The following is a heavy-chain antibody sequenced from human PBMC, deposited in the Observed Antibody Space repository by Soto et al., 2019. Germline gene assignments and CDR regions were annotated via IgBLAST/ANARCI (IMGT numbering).Heavy chain of an antibody. CDR3: AKELSRDIVVLTAALYGMDV. Sequence: PGGSLRLSCTASGFTFRSYAMSWVRQAPGKGLEWVSGISSGLSTYHADSVKGRFTISRDNANNIVHLQMNSLRAEDSAVYYCAKELSRDIVVLTAALYGMDVWGQGAKVTVSS. J-gene: IGHJ6*02. CDR2: ISSGLST. V-gene: IGHV3-23*01. CDR1: GFTFRSYA. D-gene: IGHD2-2*01.